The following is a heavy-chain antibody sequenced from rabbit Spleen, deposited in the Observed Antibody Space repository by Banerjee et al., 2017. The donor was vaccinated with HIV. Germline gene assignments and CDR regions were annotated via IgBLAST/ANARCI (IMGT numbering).Heavy chain of an antibody. D-gene: IGHD8-1*01. CDR3: ARDGAGGSYFAL. V-gene: IGHV1S7*01. CDR2: IDPVFGIT. Sequence: QLKESGGGLVQPGGSLKLSCKASGFTLSSYYMNWVRQAPGKGLEWIGYIDPVFGITYYESWVNGRFSISRENAQNTVFLQMTSLTAADTATYFGARDGAGGSYFALWGPGTLVTVS. J-gene: IGHJ4*01. CDR1: GFTLSSYY.